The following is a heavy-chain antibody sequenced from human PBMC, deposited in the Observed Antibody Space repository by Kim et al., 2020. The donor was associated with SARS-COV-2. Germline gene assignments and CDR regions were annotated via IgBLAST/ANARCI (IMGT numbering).Heavy chain of an antibody. CDR3: ARSEGRASWHQFDY. J-gene: IGHJ4*02. CDR1: SDSFSAYY. V-gene: IGHV4-59*01. Sequence: SETLSLTCTVSSDSFSAYYWSWIRHLPGKGLEWIGYIFYGGDTNYNPSLKGRVTISWDTSRNQFSLDLTSVTDADTAVYYCARSEGRASWHQFDYWGQGILVTVSS. CDR2: IFYGGDT.